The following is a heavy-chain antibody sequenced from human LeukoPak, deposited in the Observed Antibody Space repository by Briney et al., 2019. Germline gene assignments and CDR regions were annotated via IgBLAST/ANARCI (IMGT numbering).Heavy chain of an antibody. CDR2: ISGSSGST. D-gene: IGHD3-10*01. Sequence: GGSLRLSCAASGFTFSSYAMSWVRQAPGKGLEWVSAISGSSGSTYYADSVKGRFTISRDNSKNTLYLQMNSLRAEDTAVYYCAKGMVRGVIITLPDYWGQGTLVTVSS. V-gene: IGHV3-23*01. CDR1: GFTFSSYA. J-gene: IGHJ4*02. CDR3: AKGMVRGVIITLPDY.